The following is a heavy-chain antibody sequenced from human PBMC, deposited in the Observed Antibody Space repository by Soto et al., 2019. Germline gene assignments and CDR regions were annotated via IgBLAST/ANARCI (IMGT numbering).Heavy chain of an antibody. Sequence: QVQLVESGGGVVQPGRSLRLSCAASGFTFSSYGMHWVRQAPGKGLEWVAVIWYDGSNKYYADSVKGRFTISRDNSKNTLYLQMNSLRAEDTAVYYCARVEGSDSSSSGGGYYYGMDVWGQGTTVTVSS. CDR3: ARVEGSDSSSSGGGYYYGMDV. V-gene: IGHV3-33*01. CDR2: IWYDGSNK. CDR1: GFTFSSYG. J-gene: IGHJ6*02. D-gene: IGHD6-6*01.